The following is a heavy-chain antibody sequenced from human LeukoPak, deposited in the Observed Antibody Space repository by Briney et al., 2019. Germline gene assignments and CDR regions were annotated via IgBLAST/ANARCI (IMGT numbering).Heavy chain of an antibody. CDR2: IYPGDSDT. D-gene: IGHD3-9*01. V-gene: IGHV5-51*01. Sequence: RHGASLQISCQGSGSSFTSYWIGWVRQLPGKGLEWMGIIYPGDSDTRYSPSFQGQVTISADKSISTAYLQWSSLKASDTAMYYCARRQDILTGYNFDYWGQGTLVTVSS. J-gene: IGHJ4*02. CDR1: GSSFTSYW. CDR3: ARRQDILTGYNFDY.